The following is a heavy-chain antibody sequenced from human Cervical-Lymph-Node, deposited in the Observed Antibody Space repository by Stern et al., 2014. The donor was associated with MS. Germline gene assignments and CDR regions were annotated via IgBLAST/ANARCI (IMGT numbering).Heavy chain of an antibody. CDR2: IRGGSRTN. CDR1: GFTFRSYA. J-gene: IGHJ1*01. D-gene: IGHD3-22*01. V-gene: IGHV3-48*02. CDR3: VKDGDDGGYVFQH. Sequence: GQLVESQGGLVPPGGSLRLSCAASGFTFRSYAMYWVRQAPGKGLEWVSYIRGGSRTNEYGDSVKGRFTISRDMAKDSLYLQMNSLRDEDTTVYYCVKDGDDGGYVFQHWGQGTLVTVPS.